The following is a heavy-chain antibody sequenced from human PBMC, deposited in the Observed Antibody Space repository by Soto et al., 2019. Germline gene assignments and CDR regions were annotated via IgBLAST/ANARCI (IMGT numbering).Heavy chain of an antibody. V-gene: IGHV4-34*01. CDR2: INHSGST. Sequence: SETLSLTCAVYGGSFSGYYWSWIRQPPGKGLEWIGEINHSGSTNYNPSLKSRVTISVDTSKNQFSLKLSSVTAADTAVCYCAREAVVRYYDSSGPIRPHLYYSDYWVQGTLVTVS. J-gene: IGHJ4*02. D-gene: IGHD3-22*01. CDR3: AREAVVRYYDSSGPIRPHLYYSDY. CDR1: GGSFSGYY.